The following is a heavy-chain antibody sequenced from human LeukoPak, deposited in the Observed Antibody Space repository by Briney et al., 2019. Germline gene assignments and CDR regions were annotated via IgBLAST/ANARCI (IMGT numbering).Heavy chain of an antibody. D-gene: IGHD5-24*01. J-gene: IGHJ4*02. CDR1: GFSLSSYW. V-gene: IGHV3-7*03. CDR3: AKSPAGWLQPNYFDH. Sequence: GGSLRLSCEVTGFSLSSYWMSWVRQAPGKGLEWVANIKQDGTETHYGDSVKGRFTISRDNSKNSLYLQMTSLRPEDTALYYCAKSPAGWLQPNYFDHWGQGALVTVSS. CDR2: IKQDGTET.